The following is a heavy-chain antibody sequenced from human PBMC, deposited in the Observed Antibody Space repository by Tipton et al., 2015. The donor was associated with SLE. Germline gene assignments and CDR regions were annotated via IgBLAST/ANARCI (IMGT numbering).Heavy chain of an antibody. D-gene: IGHD3-10*01. CDR2: IYYSGST. CDR1: GGSFSGYY. V-gene: IGHV4-59*01. Sequence: TLSLTCAVYGGSFSGYYWSWIRQPPGKGLEWIGYIYYSGSTNYNPSLKSRVTISVDTSKNQFSLKLSSVTAADTAVYYCARETGIGSFDLWGRGTLVTVSS. J-gene: IGHJ2*01. CDR3: ARETGIGSFDL.